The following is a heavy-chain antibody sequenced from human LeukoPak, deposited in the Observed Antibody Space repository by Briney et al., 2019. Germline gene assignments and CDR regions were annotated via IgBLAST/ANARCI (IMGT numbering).Heavy chain of an antibody. V-gene: IGHV1-69*04. CDR1: GGTFSSYA. CDR3: ARSHTVAGLDY. J-gene: IGHJ4*02. D-gene: IGHD2-15*01. Sequence: SVKVSCTASGGTFSSYAISWVRQAPGQGLEWMGRIIPILGIANYAQKFQGRVTITADKSTSTAYMELSSLRSEDTAVYYCARSHTVAGLDYWGQGTLVTVSS. CDR2: IIPILGIA.